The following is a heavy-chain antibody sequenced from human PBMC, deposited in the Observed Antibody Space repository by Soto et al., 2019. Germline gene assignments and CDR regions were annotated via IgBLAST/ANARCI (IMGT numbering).Heavy chain of an antibody. CDR1: GYTFTSYG. CDR2: ISAYNGNT. D-gene: IGHD2-15*01. V-gene: IGHV1-18*01. Sequence: ASVKVSCKASGYTFTSYGISWVRQAPGQGLEWMGWISAYNGNTNYAQKLQGRVTMTTDTSTSTAYMELRGLRSDDTTVYYCAREPYCSGGSCYGSDYWGQGTLVTVSS. CDR3: AREPYCSGGSCYGSDY. J-gene: IGHJ4*02.